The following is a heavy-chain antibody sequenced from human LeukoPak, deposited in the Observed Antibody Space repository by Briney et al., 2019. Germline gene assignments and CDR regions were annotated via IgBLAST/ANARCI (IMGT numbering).Heavy chain of an antibody. Sequence: AGGSLRLSCAASGFTFDDYGMSWVRQAPGKGLEWVSGINWNGGSTGYADSVKGRFTISRDNAKNSLYLQMNSLRAEDTAVYYCARDRGNQRGYYYYYMDVWGKGTTVTVSS. J-gene: IGHJ6*03. V-gene: IGHV3-20*04. CDR1: GFTFDDYG. CDR3: ARDRGNQRGYYYYYMDV. D-gene: IGHD1-14*01. CDR2: INWNGGST.